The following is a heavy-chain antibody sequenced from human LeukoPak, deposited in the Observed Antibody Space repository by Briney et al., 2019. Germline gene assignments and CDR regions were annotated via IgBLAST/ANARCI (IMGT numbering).Heavy chain of an antibody. J-gene: IGHJ4*02. CDR2: INHSGST. CDR1: GGSFSGYY. CDR3: ARGMYSSSGFDY. Sequence: SETLSLTCAVYGGSFSGYYWSWIRQPPGKGLEWIGEINHSGSTNYNPSLKGRVTISVDTSKNQFSLKLSSVTAADTAVYYCARGMYSSSGFDYWGQGTLVTVSS. D-gene: IGHD6-6*01. V-gene: IGHV4-34*01.